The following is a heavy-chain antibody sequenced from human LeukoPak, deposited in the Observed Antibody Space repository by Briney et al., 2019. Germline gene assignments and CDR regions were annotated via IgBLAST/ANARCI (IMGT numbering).Heavy chain of an antibody. D-gene: IGHD6-19*01. J-gene: IGHJ5*02. CDR1: GYTFTSYA. CDR3: ARVGGGSGWDHDVTGWFDP. Sequence: GPVKVSCKASGYTFTSYAMNWVRQAPGQGLEWMGWINTNTGNPTYAQGFTGRFVFSLDTSVSTAYLQISSLKAEDTAVYYCARVGGGSGWDHDVTGWFDPWGQGTLVTVSS. CDR2: INTNTGNP. V-gene: IGHV7-4-1*02.